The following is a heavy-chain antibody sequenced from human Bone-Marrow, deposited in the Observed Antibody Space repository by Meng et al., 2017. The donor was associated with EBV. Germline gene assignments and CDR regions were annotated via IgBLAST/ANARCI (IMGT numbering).Heavy chain of an antibody. CDR1: GFTFSSYD. D-gene: IGHD3-10*01. J-gene: IGHJ4*02. Sequence: EVQLVESGVGLVQPAGSLRLSCAASGFTFSSYDMHWVRQATGKGLEWVSAIGTAGDTYYPGSVKGRFTISRENAKNSLYLQMNSLRAGDTAVYYCARDGGSGSYDYWGQGTLVTVSS. V-gene: IGHV3-13*01. CDR2: IGTAGDT. CDR3: ARDGGSGSYDY.